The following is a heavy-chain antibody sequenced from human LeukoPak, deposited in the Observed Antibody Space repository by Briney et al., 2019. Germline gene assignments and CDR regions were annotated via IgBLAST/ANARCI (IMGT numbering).Heavy chain of an antibody. CDR1: GFTFSSYA. J-gene: IGHJ4*02. D-gene: IGHD2-2*01. CDR2: ISGGDGST. Sequence: GGSLRLSCAASGFTFSSYAMTWVRQAPDKGLEWVSAISGGDGSTYYADSVKGRFTISRADSQNTLYLQMNSLSAEDTAVYYCAKVETSGGANCYALDYWGQGTLVTVSS. CDR3: AKVETSGGANCYALDY. V-gene: IGHV3-23*01.